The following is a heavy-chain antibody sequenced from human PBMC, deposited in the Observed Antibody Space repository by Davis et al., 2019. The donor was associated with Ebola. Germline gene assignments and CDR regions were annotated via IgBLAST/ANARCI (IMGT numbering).Heavy chain of an antibody. CDR3: ARGWLRTSFDY. Sequence: HSQTLSLTCAISGDSVSSGGWNWIRQSPSRGLEWLGRTYYKSKWYNDYAASVKSRITINPDTSKNQFTLQLTSVTPEDTAVYYCARGWLRTSFDYWGRGTLVTVSS. CDR2: TYYKSKWYN. J-gene: IGHJ4*02. D-gene: IGHD6-19*01. CDR1: GDSVSSGG. V-gene: IGHV6-1*01.